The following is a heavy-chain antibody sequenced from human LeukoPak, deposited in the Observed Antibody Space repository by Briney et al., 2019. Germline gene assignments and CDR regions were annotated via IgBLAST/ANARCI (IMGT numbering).Heavy chain of an antibody. J-gene: IGHJ4*02. Sequence: PGGSLRLSCTASGLTFSTSGFNWVRQAPGKGLEWVASIGPTGSDRYHADSIKGRFTISRDNANNFLYLQMNSLRAEDTAVYYCAKAGVVVPGAYFDYWGQGTLVTVSS. CDR1: GLTFSTSG. V-gene: IGHV3-21*06. D-gene: IGHD2-2*01. CDR2: IGPTGSDR. CDR3: AKAGVVVPGAYFDY.